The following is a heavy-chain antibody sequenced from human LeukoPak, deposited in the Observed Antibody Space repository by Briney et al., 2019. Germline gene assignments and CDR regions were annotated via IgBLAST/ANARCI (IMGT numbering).Heavy chain of an antibody. Sequence: SETLSLTCTVSGGSITTNTDYWGWVRQPPGKGREWIGSIYYGGSTYYSPSRKGRVTISVDTSKNPFSLKLTSVTAADTAVYYCARPPRYCSSNSCYGPDAFDIWGQGTMVTVSS. CDR2: IYYGGST. CDR1: GGSITTNTDY. CDR3: ARPPRYCSSNSCYGPDAFDI. D-gene: IGHD2-2*01. J-gene: IGHJ3*02. V-gene: IGHV4-39*01.